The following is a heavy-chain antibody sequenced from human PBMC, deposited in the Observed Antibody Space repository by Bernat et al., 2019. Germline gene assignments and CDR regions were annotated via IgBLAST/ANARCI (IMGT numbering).Heavy chain of an antibody. CDR1: GFTFSSYG. Sequence: QVQLVESGGGVVQPGRSLRLSCAASGFTFSSYGMHWVRQAPGKGLEWVAVIWYDGSNRYYAGSVKGRFTISRDNSENTLYLQMNSLRAEDTAVYYCARDNVLVVYARPHNWFDPWGQGTLVTVSS. CDR2: IWYDGSNR. CDR3: ARDNVLVVYARPHNWFDP. D-gene: IGHD2-8*02. J-gene: IGHJ5*02. V-gene: IGHV3-33*01.